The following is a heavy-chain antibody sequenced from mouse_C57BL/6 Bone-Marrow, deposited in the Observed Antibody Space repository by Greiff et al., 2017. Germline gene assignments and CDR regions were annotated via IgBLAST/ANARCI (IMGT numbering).Heavy chain of an antibody. J-gene: IGHJ4*01. V-gene: IGHV14-3*01. Sequence: EVQLQQSVAELVRPGASVKLSCTASGFNIKNTYMPWVKQRPDQGLEWIGRIDPANGNTKYAPTFQGKATLTADTSSNTAYLQLSSLTSEGTAIYYCARSYYYESCYAMDYWGQGTSVTVAS. CDR3: ARSYYYESCYAMDY. CDR2: IDPANGNT. D-gene: IGHD2-4*01. CDR1: GFNIKNTY.